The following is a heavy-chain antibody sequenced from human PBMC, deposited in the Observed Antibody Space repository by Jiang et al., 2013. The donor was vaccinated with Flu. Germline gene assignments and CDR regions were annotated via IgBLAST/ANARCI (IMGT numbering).Heavy chain of an antibody. CDR2: IYHSGST. J-gene: IGHJ4*02. D-gene: IGHD5-24*01. V-gene: IGHV4-4*02. Sequence: SLTCAVSGGSISSSNWWSWVRQPPGKGLEWIGEIYHSGSTNYNPSLKSRVTISVDKSKNQFSLKLSSVTAADTAVYYCASTLRTRDGYRPHKKWGFDYWGQGTLVTVSS. CDR1: GGSISSSNW. CDR3: ASTLRTRDGYRPHKKWGFDY.